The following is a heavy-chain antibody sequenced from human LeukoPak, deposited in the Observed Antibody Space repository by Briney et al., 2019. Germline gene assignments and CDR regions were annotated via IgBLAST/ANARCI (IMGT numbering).Heavy chain of an antibody. CDR1: GGSFSGYY. CDR2: INHSGST. D-gene: IGHD3-9*01. CDR3: ARSHYDILTGYIFYFDY. J-gene: IGHJ4*02. Sequence: SETLSLTCAVYGGSFSGYYWSWIRQPPGKGLEWIGEINHSGSTNYNPSLKSRVTISVDTSKNQFSLKLSSVTAADTAVYYCARSHYDILTGYIFYFDYWGQGTLVTVSS. V-gene: IGHV4-34*01.